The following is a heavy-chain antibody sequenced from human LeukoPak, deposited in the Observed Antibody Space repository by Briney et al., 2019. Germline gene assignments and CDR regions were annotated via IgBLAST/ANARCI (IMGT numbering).Heavy chain of an antibody. D-gene: IGHD6-19*01. CDR2: IYYSGST. V-gene: IGHV4-59*01. CDR3: ARATYSSGWDY. CDR1: GGSISSYY. Sequence: PSETLSLTCTVSGGSISSYYWSWIRQRPGKGLEWIGYIYYSGSTNYNPSLKSRVTISVDTSKNQFSLKLSSVTAADTAVYYCARATYSSGWDYWGQGTLVTVSS. J-gene: IGHJ4*02.